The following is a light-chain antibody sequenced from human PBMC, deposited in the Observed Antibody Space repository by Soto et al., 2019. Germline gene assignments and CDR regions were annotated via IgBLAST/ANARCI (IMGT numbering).Light chain of an antibody. Sequence: QSVLTQPPSASGTPGQRVTISCSGSSSNIGSNTVNWYQQLPGTAPKLLIYSNNQRPSGVPDRFSGSKSGTSASLAISGLHSEDEADYYCAAWDDSMNGYVFGTRTKVTVL. V-gene: IGLV1-44*01. J-gene: IGLJ1*01. CDR2: SNN. CDR3: AAWDDSMNGYV. CDR1: SSNIGSNT.